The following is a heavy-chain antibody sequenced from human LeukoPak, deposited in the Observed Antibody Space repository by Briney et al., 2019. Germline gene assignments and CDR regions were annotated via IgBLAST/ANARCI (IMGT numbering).Heavy chain of an antibody. Sequence: PGGSLRLSCAASGFTFDDHGMHWVRQAPGKGLEWVSVIYSGGNTYYTGSVKGRFTISRDNSKNTLYLQMNSLRAGDTAVYYCARAAYSSTWYSRYFDLWGRGTLVTVSS. J-gene: IGHJ2*01. D-gene: IGHD6-13*01. CDR1: GFTFDDHG. V-gene: IGHV3-66*01. CDR3: ARAAYSSTWYSRYFDL. CDR2: IYSGGNT.